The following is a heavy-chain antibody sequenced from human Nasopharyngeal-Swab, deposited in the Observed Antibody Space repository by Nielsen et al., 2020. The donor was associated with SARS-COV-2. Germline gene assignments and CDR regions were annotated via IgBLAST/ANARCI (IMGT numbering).Heavy chain of an antibody. CDR2: IDPSDSYT. V-gene: IGHV5-10-1*01. Sequence: KVSCKGSGYSFTSYWISWVRQMPGKGLEWMGRIDPSDSYTNYSPSFQGHVTISADKSISTAYLQWSSLKASDTAMYYCARLTFWSGGGPVDGMDVWGQGTTVTVSS. CDR1: GYSFTSYW. J-gene: IGHJ6*02. D-gene: IGHD3-3*01. CDR3: ARLTFWSGGGPVDGMDV.